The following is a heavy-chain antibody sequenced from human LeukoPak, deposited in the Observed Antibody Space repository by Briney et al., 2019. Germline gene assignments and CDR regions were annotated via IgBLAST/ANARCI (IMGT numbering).Heavy chain of an antibody. CDR3: ARQDMVTSWFDP. D-gene: IGHD2-21*02. CDR1: GYRFTSYW. CDR2: IYPGDSDT. Sequence: GESLQISCKGSGYRFTSYWIGWVRQMPGKGLEWMGIIYPGDSDTRYSPSFQGQVTISADKSTSTAYLQWSSLKASDTAMYYCARQDMVTSWFDPWGQGTLVTVSS. J-gene: IGHJ5*02. V-gene: IGHV5-51*01.